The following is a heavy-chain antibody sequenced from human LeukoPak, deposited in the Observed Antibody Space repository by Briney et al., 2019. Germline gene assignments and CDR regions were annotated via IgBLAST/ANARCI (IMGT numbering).Heavy chain of an antibody. D-gene: IGHD6-25*01. J-gene: IGHJ4*02. CDR1: GFTFSTYW. CDR2: INQDGSEK. Sequence: GGSLRLSCTGSGFTFSTYWMSWVRQAPGKGLEWVANINQDGSEKYYVDSVKGRFTISRDNAKNSLYLQMNSLRAEDTAVYYCARDAAVFDYWGQGTLVTVSS. V-gene: IGHV3-7*01. CDR3: ARDAAVFDY.